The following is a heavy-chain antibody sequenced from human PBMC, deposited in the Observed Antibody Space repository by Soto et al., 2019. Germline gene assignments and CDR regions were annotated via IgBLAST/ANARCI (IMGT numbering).Heavy chain of an antibody. Sequence: QVQLVESGGGVVQPGESLRLSCTASGFTFSRNGMHWVRQAPGKGLEWVAVIWHDATYKYYGDSVNGRFTISRDNSTNTLSLQMYILRVEYTAVYSCAKVVNPGFYYVDSWGQGTLVTVSS. CDR1: GFTFSRNG. D-gene: IGHD3-10*01. CDR2: IWHDATYK. J-gene: IGHJ4*02. CDR3: AKVVNPGFYYVDS. V-gene: IGHV3-33*06.